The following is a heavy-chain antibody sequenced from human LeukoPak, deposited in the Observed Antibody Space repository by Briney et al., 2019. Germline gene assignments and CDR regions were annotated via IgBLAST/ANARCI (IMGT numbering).Heavy chain of an antibody. Sequence: SETLSLTCAVYGGSFSGYYWSWIRQPPGKGLEWIGEINHSGSTNYNPSLKSRVTISVDTSKNQFSLNLNSVTAADTAVYYCARAPGEKGYYKVDYWGQGTLVTVSS. CDR3: ARAPGEKGYYKVDY. D-gene: IGHD3-9*01. CDR2: INHSGST. V-gene: IGHV4-34*01. CDR1: GGSFSGYY. J-gene: IGHJ4*02.